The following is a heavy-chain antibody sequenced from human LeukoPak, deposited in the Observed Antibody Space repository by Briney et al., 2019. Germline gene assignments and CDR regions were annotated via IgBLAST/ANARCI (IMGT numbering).Heavy chain of an antibody. Sequence: PSETLSLTCTVSGGSISSSSYYWGWIRQPPGKGLEWIGSIYYSGSTYYNPSLKRRVTISVDTSKNQFSLKLCSVTAADTAVYYCARRPRGYSYGYSKFTFDIWGQGTMVTVSS. CDR2: IYYSGST. CDR3: ARRPRGYSYGYSKFTFDI. CDR1: GGSISSSSYY. J-gene: IGHJ3*02. V-gene: IGHV4-39*01. D-gene: IGHD5-18*01.